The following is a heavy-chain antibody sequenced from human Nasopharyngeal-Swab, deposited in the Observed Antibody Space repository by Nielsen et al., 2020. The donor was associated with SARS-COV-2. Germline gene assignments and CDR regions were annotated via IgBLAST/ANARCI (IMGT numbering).Heavy chain of an antibody. CDR2: IRSKAHGGTT. CDR3: TSEIYDSSGF. D-gene: IGHD3-22*01. V-gene: IGHV3-49*02. J-gene: IGHJ4*02. Sequence: WIRQPPGKGLEWVGFIRSKAHGGTTEYAASVKGRFTISRDDSKSIAYLQMNSLKTEDTAVYYCTSEIYDSSGFWGQGTLVTVSS.